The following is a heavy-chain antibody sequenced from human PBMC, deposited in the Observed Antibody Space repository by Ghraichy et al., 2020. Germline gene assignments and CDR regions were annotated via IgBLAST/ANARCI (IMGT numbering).Heavy chain of an antibody. CDR1: GGSFSGYY. CDR2: INHSGST. CDR3: ANRNGYSYAIDY. V-gene: IGHV4-34*01. Sequence: SETLSLTCAVYGGSFSGYYWSWIRQPPGKGLEWIGEINHSGSTNYNPSLKSRVTISVDTSKNQFSLKLSSVTAADTAVYYCANRNGYSYAIDYWGQGTLVTVSS. D-gene: IGHD5-18*01. J-gene: IGHJ4*02.